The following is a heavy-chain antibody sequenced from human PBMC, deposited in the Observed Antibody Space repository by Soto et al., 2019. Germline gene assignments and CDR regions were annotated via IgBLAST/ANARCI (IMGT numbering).Heavy chain of an antibody. CDR3: ARTEWIQLWFDY. CDR2: IYYSGIS. J-gene: IGHJ4*02. V-gene: IGHV4-31*03. CDR1: GASISSGGYY. Sequence: QVQLLESGPGLVKPSQTLSLICNVSGASISSGGYYWSWIRQRPGGGLEWLGFIYYSGISHYNPSLKSRATISEDTSKNQFSLKLISVTAADTAVYYCARTEWIQLWFDYWGQGALVTVS. D-gene: IGHD5-18*01.